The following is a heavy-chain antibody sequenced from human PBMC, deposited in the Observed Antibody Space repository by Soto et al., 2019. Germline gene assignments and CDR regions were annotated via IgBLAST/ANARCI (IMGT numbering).Heavy chain of an antibody. CDR2: IYYSGST. CDR3: ARGPTMVRGVIINWFDP. D-gene: IGHD3-10*01. V-gene: IGHV4-30-4*01. J-gene: IGHJ5*02. Sequence: QVQLQESGPGLVKPSQTLSLTCTVSGGSISSGDYYWSWIRQPPGKGLEWIGYIYYSGSTYYNPSRKSRVTISVDTSKNQFSLKLSSVTAADTAVYYCARGPTMVRGVIINWFDPWGQGTLVTVSS. CDR1: GGSISSGDYY.